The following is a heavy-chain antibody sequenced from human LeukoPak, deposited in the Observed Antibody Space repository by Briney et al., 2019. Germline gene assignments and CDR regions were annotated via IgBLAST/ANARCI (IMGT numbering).Heavy chain of an antibody. Sequence: ASVKVSCKASGHTFTGYYMHWVRQAPGQGLEWMGWINPNSGGTNYAQKFQGRVSMTRDTSISTAYMELSRLRSDETAVYYCARTYITMVRGAPYNWFDPWGQGTLVTVSS. D-gene: IGHD3-10*01. CDR1: GHTFTGYY. CDR2: INPNSGGT. V-gene: IGHV1-2*02. CDR3: ARTYITMVRGAPYNWFDP. J-gene: IGHJ5*02.